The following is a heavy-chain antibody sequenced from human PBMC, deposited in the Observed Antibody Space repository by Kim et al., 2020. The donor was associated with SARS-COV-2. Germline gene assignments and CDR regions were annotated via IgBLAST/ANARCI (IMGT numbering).Heavy chain of an antibody. Sequence: GGSLRLSCAASGFTFDDYTMHWVRQAPGKGLEWVSLISWDGGSTYYADSVKGRFTISRDNSKNSLYLQMNSLRTEDTALYYCAKDNGPPLDSSSWRLSYYFDYWGQGTLVTVSS. J-gene: IGHJ4*02. CDR2: ISWDGGST. CDR1: GFTFDDYT. CDR3: AKDNGPPLDSSSWRLSYYFDY. D-gene: IGHD6-13*01. V-gene: IGHV3-43*01.